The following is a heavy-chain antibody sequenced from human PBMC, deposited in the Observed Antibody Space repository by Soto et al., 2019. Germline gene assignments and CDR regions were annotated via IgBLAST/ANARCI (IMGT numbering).Heavy chain of an antibody. V-gene: IGHV3-33*01. D-gene: IGHD6-6*01. CDR2: IWYDGSNK. J-gene: IGHJ3*02. CDR1: GFTFSSYG. Sequence: GGSLRLSCAASGFTFSSYGMHWVRQAPGKGLEWVAVIWYDGSNKYYADSVKGRFTISRDNSKNTLYLQMNSLRAEDTAVYYCARPLLEQLYNPTDAFDIWGQGTMVTVSS. CDR3: ARPLLEQLYNPTDAFDI.